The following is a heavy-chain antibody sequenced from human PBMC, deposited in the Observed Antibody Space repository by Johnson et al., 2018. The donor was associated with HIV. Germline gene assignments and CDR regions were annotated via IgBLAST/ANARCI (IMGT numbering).Heavy chain of an antibody. J-gene: IGHJ3*02. D-gene: IGHD4-17*01. CDR1: GFTFSSYA. CDR2: INWNGGSP. V-gene: IGHV3-20*04. CDR3: AREGWYGDYVDAFAI. Sequence: VQLVESGGGVVQPGRSLRLSCAASGFTFSSYAMHWVRQAPGKGLEWVSGINWNGGSPCYADSVKGRFTISRDNAKNSLYLQMNSLRAEDRALYYCAREGWYGDYVDAFAIWGQGAMVTVSS.